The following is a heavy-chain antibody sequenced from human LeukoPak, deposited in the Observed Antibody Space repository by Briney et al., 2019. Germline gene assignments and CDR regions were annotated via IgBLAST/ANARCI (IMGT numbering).Heavy chain of an antibody. Sequence: SETLSLTCAVYGWSFNDYYWNWIRQPPGKGLEWVGEINARGDTNFNPSLKSRVTISVDMSKSQFSLTLTSMIAADTAVYYCARGQVPAARGYNWFDPWGQGTLVTVSS. D-gene: IGHD2-2*01. V-gene: IGHV4-34*01. CDR2: INARGDT. CDR3: ARGQVPAARGYNWFDP. J-gene: IGHJ5*02. CDR1: GWSFNDYY.